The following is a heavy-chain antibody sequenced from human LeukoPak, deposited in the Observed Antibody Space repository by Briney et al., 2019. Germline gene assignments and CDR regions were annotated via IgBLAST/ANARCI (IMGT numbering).Heavy chain of an antibody. D-gene: IGHD5-18*01. CDR2: INSDGSTA. Sequence: PGGSLRLSCAASGFTFSSYWMHWVRQGPGKGLEWVSAINSDGSTATYADSVEGRFTISRDNAKNTLFLQMNSLRVEDTAVYYCARPGRGYSYGSFDYWGPGSLVTVSS. V-gene: IGHV3-74*01. J-gene: IGHJ4*02. CDR1: GFTFSSYW. CDR3: ARPGRGYSYGSFDY.